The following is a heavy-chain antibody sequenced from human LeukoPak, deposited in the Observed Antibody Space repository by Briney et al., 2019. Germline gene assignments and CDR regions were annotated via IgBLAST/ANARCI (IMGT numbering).Heavy chain of an antibody. CDR2: ISASGSYS. V-gene: IGHV3-11*03. D-gene: IGHD6-19*01. J-gene: IGHJ4*02. Sequence: GGSLRLSCAASGFSFSDEYMSWIRQAPGQGLEWISYISASGSYSNYADSVKGRFTISRDNAKNSLYLQMNSLRAEDTAVYYCGRSRGAGPGAHFDVWGQGTLVTVSS. CDR1: GFSFSDEY. CDR3: GRSRGAGPGAHFDV.